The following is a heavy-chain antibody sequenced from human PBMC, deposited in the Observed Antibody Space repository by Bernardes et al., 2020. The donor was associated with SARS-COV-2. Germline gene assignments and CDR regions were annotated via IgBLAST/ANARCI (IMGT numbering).Heavy chain of an antibody. CDR1: GWTISSFW. CDR2: INEDGTIR. CDR3: ARDVVGKEDF. Sequence: LSCAASGWTISSFWMHWVRQVPGKGLVWVSRINEDGTIRDYADSVKGRFTISRDNAKNTLFLQMNSLRAEDTAIYYCARDVVGKEDFWGQGTLVTVSS. V-gene: IGHV3-74*01. J-gene: IGHJ4*02. D-gene: IGHD6-6*01.